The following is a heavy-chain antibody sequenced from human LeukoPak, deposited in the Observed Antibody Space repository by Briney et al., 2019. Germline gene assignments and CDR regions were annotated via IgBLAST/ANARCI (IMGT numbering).Heavy chain of an antibody. V-gene: IGHV3-48*01. Sequence: PGGSLRLSCAASGFTFSSYSMNWVRQAPGKGLEWVSYISSSSSTIYYADSVKGRFTISRDNAKNSLYLQMNSLRAEDTAVYYCAKLHAPSTVFGVIILDHFDYWGQGTLVTVSS. CDR3: AKLHAPSTVFGVIILDHFDY. J-gene: IGHJ4*02. D-gene: IGHD3-3*01. CDR2: ISSSSSTI. CDR1: GFTFSSYS.